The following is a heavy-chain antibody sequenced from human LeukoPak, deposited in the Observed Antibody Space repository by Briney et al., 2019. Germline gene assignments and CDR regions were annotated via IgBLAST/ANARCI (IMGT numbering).Heavy chain of an antibody. CDR3: VQSPFVVVPAAGWFAP. V-gene: IGHV3-64D*06. Sequence: GGSLRPSGSALGFTFSSSAMHWVRQAPGKGLGYVSAFIRKGGSPYSADSAKGRFTISRDNSKNTLSLQIRSLRAEDTAVYYCVQSPFVVVPAAGWFAPWGQGTLVTVPS. J-gene: IGHJ5*02. CDR2: FIRKGGSP. D-gene: IGHD2-2*01. CDR1: GFTFSSSA.